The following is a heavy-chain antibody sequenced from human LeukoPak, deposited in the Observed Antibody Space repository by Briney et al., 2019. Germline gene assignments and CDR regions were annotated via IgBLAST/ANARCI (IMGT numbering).Heavy chain of an antibody. D-gene: IGHD3-16*01. J-gene: IGHJ4*02. CDR3: AHSPSYGWMVDY. V-gene: IGHV2-5*01. CDR1: GFSLSTSGVG. Sequence: SGPTLVKPTQTLTLTCTFSGFSLSTSGVGVGWIRQPPGKALEWLALIYWNDDKRYSPSLKSRLTITKDTSKNQVVLTMTNMDPVETATYYCAHSPSYGWMVDYWGQGTLVTVSS. CDR2: IYWNDDK.